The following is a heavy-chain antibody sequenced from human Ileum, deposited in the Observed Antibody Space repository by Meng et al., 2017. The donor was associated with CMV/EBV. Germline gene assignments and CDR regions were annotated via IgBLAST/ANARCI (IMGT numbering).Heavy chain of an antibody. CDR1: GFRFNTFN. CDR2: ISSGGDFL. J-gene: IGHJ4*02. CDR3: VRSGAGSGTLNFDF. Sequence: GESLKIPCAASGFRFNTFNMNWVRQAPGKGLEWVATISSGGDFLIYADSVKGRFTISRDNAENSLSLQMNGLRAGDTAVYYCVRSGAGSGTLNFDFWGRGSLVTVSS. D-gene: IGHD6-13*01. V-gene: IGHV3-21*01.